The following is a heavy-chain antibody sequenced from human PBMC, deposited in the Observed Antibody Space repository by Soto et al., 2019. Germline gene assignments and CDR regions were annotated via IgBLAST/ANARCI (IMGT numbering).Heavy chain of an antibody. CDR2: IWYDGSNK. CDR1: GFTFSSYG. J-gene: IGHJ4*02. Sequence: QVQLVESGGGVVQPGRSLRLSCAASGFTFSSYGMHWVRQAPGKGLEWVAVIWYDGSNKYYADSVKGRFTISRDNSKNTLYLQMNSLRAEDTAVYYCAGDYDSSGYYLLYWGQGTLVTVSS. CDR3: AGDYDSSGYYLLY. V-gene: IGHV3-33*01. D-gene: IGHD3-22*01.